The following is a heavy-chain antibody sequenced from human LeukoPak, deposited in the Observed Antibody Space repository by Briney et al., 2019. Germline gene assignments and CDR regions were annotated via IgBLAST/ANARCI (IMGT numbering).Heavy chain of an antibody. CDR1: GFTVSGSY. CDR2: IHSGGNT. J-gene: IGHJ4*02. CDR3: ARDLNSSGSY. Sequence: GGSLRLSCAASGFTVSGSYMSWVRQAPGKGLEWVSVIHSGGNTYYADSVKGRFTISRDNPKNTVYLQMNSLRAEDTAVYYCARDLNSSGSYWGQGTLVTVSS. V-gene: IGHV3-53*01. D-gene: IGHD3-22*01.